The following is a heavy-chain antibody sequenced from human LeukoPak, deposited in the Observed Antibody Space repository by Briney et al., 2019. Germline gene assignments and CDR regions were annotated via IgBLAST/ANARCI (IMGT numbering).Heavy chain of an antibody. CDR2: ISSSGSTI. CDR3: ARTMIVVQDKNAFDI. D-gene: IGHD3-22*01. J-gene: IGHJ3*02. V-gene: IGHV3-48*03. Sequence: GGSLRLSCAASGFTFSSYAMSWVRQAPGKGLEWVSYISSSGSTIYYADSVQGRFTISRDNAKNSLYLQMNSLRAEDTAVYYCARTMIVVQDKNAFDIWGQGTMVTVSS. CDR1: GFTFSSYA.